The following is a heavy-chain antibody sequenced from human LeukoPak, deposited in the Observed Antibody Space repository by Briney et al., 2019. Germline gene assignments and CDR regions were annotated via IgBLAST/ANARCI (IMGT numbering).Heavy chain of an antibody. V-gene: IGHV4-59*01. CDR1: GGSISSYY. D-gene: IGHD3-10*01. CDR3: ARGRSGGDWFDS. Sequence: PSETLSLTCTVSGGSISSYYWSWIRQPPGKGLEWIGYIYNSGSTNYNPSLKSRVTISVDTSKNQFSLKLSSVTAADTAVYYCARGRSGGDWFDSWGQGTLVTVSS. CDR2: IYNSGST. J-gene: IGHJ5*01.